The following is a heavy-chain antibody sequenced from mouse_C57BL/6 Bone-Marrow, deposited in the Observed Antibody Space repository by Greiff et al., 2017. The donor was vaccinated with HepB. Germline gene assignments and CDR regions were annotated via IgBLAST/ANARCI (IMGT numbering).Heavy chain of an antibody. D-gene: IGHD1-1*01. CDR3: ARFYYYGPYAMDY. J-gene: IGHJ4*01. CDR2: INPNNGGT. V-gene: IGHV1-26*01. Sequence: EVQLQQSGPELVKPGASVKISCKASGYTFTDYYMNWVKQSHGKSLEWIGDINPNNGGTSYNQKFKGKATLTVDKSSSTAYMERRSLTSEDSAVYYCARFYYYGPYAMDYWGQGTSVTVSS. CDR1: GYTFTDYY.